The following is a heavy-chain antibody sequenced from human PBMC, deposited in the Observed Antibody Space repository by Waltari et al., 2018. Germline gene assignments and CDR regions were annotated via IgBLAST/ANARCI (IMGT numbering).Heavy chain of an antibody. D-gene: IGHD1-26*01. Sequence: QVQLVQSGAEVKKPGASVKVSCKASGYTFTSYYMHWVRQAPGQGLEWMGIIMPSVGRASYAQKCQGRVTMSRDTSTSTGYMERSSLRAEDTAVYYCASGGGSYCDYWGQGTLVTVSS. CDR3: ASGGGSYCDY. CDR2: IMPSVGRA. V-gene: IGHV1-46*01. CDR1: GYTFTSYY. J-gene: IGHJ4*02.